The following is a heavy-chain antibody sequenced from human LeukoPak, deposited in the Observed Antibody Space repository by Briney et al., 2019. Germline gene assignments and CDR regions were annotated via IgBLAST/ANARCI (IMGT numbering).Heavy chain of an antibody. J-gene: IGHJ6*02. CDR3: VKDRRAAASYYYYGMDV. CDR2: ISSNGGST. CDR1: GFTFSSYA. Sequence: GGSLILSCSASGFTFSSYAMHWVRQAPGKGLEYVSAISSNGGSTYYADSVKGRFTISRDNSKNTLYLQMSSLRAEDTAVYYCVKDRRAAASYYYYGMDVWGQGTTVTVSS. V-gene: IGHV3-64D*09. D-gene: IGHD6-13*01.